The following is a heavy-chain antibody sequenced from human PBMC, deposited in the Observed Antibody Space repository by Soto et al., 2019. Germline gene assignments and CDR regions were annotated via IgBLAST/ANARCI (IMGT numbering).Heavy chain of an antibody. CDR2: INHSGST. Sequence: SETLSLTCAVYGGSFSGYYWSWIRQPPGKGLEWIGEINHSGSTNYNPSLKSRVTISVDTSKNQFSLKLSPVTAADTAVYYCAVPESSVPDVWGKGSSVTVSS. D-gene: IGHD2-2*01. V-gene: IGHV4-34*01. CDR1: GGSFSGYY. CDR3: AVPESSVPDV. J-gene: IGHJ6*04.